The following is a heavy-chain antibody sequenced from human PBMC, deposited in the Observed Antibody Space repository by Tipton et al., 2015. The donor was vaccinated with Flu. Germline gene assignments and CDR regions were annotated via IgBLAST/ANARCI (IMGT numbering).Heavy chain of an antibody. J-gene: IGHJ2*01. D-gene: IGHD2/OR15-2a*01. CDR2: ISGSGGST. CDR3: AKDVSTSKTYWYFDL. V-gene: IGHV3-23*01. CDR1: GFTFSTYA. Sequence: SLRLSCAASGFTFSTYAMSWVRQAPGKGLEWVSAISGSGGSTYNADSVKGRFTISRDNSKNTLYLQMNSLRAEDTAVYYCAKDVSTSKTYWYFDLWGRGSLVTVSS.